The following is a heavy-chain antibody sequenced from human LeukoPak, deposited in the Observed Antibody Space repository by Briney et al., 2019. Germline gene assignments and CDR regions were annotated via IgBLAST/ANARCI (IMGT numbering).Heavy chain of an antibody. D-gene: IGHD1-26*01. J-gene: IGHJ6*01. CDR1: GFTFSSYA. Sequence: GGSLRLSCAASGFTFSSYAMSWVRQAPGKGLEWVSGISGSGGSTYYADSVKGRFTISRDDSKTTVYLLMNSLRAEGTAVYYCAREVAPLYFHYGMDVWGEGTTVTVSS. V-gene: IGHV3-23*01. CDR3: AREVAPLYFHYGMDV. CDR2: ISGSGGST.